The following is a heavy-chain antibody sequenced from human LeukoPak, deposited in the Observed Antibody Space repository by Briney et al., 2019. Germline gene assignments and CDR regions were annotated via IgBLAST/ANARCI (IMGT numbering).Heavy chain of an antibody. CDR3: AKSSSSGYCSGGSCPAVYFDY. Sequence: GGSLRLSCAASGFTFSSYGMHWVRQAPGKGLEWVAFIRYDGSNKYYADSVKGRFTISRDNSKNTLYLQMNSLRAEDTAVYYCAKSSSSGYCSGGSCPAVYFDYWGQGTLVTSPQ. D-gene: IGHD2-15*01. CDR2: IRYDGSNK. J-gene: IGHJ4*02. V-gene: IGHV3-30*02. CDR1: GFTFSSYG.